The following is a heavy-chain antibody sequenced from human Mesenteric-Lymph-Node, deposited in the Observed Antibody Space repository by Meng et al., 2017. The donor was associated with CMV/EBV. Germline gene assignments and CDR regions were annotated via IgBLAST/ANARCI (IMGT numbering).Heavy chain of an antibody. CDR3: GRGQQTFDP. Sequence: QVQLVQSGAEVKKPGASVKVSCKASGYSFTGYSIHWVRQAPEQGLEWMGRISPNTGDTIYEENFQGRVTMTRDTSINTACMELSSLTSDDTAVYYCGRGQQTFDPWGQGTLVTVSS. CDR1: GYSFTGYS. V-gene: IGHV1-2*06. D-gene: IGHD1-1*01. J-gene: IGHJ5*02. CDR2: ISPNTGDT.